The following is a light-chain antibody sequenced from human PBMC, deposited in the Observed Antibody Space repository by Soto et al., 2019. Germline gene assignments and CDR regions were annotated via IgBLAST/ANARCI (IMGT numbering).Light chain of an antibody. CDR3: QQANSFPFT. V-gene: IGKV1-12*01. CDR1: QDINNF. Sequence: DIQMTQSPSSVSASIGDTVIITCRASQDINNFLNWYQQKPGEAPKLLISAASSLGSGVPSRFSGSGSGTDFTLTISSLQPEDFATYYCQQANSFPFTFGGGTKVDIK. J-gene: IGKJ4*01. CDR2: AAS.